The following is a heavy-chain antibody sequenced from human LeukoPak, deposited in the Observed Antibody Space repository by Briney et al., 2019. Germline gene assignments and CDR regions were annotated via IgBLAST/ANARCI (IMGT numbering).Heavy chain of an antibody. CDR2: IYTSGST. J-gene: IGHJ6*03. Sequence: SETLSLTCTVSGGSISSYYWSWIRQPAGKGLEWIGRIYTSGSTNYNPSLKSRVTISVDTSKNQFSLKLSSVTAADTAVYYCAREVAIFGVVTRYYYYMDVWGKGTTVTVSS. V-gene: IGHV4-4*07. CDR1: GGSISSYY. D-gene: IGHD3-3*01. CDR3: AREVAIFGVVTRYYYYMDV.